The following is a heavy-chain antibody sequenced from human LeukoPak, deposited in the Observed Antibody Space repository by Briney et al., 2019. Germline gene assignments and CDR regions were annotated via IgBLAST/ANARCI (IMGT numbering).Heavy chain of an antibody. CDR2: ITTSRDQ. D-gene: IGHD3-10*01. V-gene: IGHV3-21*06. CDR3: ARAAWFGELLYYYFDY. Sequence: GGSLRLSCAASGFIFSDYSMGWVRQAPGKGLEWVSSITTSRDQYHADSVEGRFTVSRDNAKSSVYLQMDSLRADDTAVYYCARAAWFGELLYYYFDYWGQGTLVTVSS. J-gene: IGHJ4*02. CDR1: GFIFSDYS.